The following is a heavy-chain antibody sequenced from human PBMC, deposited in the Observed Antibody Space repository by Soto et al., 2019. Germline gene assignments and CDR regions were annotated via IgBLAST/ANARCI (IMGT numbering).Heavy chain of an antibody. Sequence: GGSLRLSCAASGFTFSSYAMHWVRQAPGKGLEWVAVISYDGSNKYYADSVKGRFTISRDNSKNTLYLQMNSLRAEDTAVYYCAREGSGWPYNWFDPWGQGTLVTVSS. CDR1: GFTFSSYA. J-gene: IGHJ5*02. V-gene: IGHV3-30-3*01. D-gene: IGHD6-19*01. CDR3: AREGSGWPYNWFDP. CDR2: ISYDGSNK.